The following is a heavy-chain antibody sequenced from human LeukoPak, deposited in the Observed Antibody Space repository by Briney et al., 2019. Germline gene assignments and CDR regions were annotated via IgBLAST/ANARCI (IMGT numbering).Heavy chain of an antibody. V-gene: IGHV3-74*01. CDR2: LTADGSST. Sequence: GGSLRLSCAASGFTLTTYAMYWVRQAPGKGLVWVSRLTADGSSTIYADSVMGRFTISRDNSKNTLYLQMNRLRAEDTAVYYCAREGPPAYDISIGYYSGWFDPRGQGTLVTVSS. CDR3: AREGPPAYDISIGYYSGWFDP. CDR1: GFTLTTYA. D-gene: IGHD3-9*01. J-gene: IGHJ5*02.